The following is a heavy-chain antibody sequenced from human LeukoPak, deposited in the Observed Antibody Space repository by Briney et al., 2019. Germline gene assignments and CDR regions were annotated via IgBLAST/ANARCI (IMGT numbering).Heavy chain of an antibody. CDR2: INHSGST. D-gene: IGHD3-10*02. CDR1: GGSFSGYY. Sequence: SETLSLTCAVYGGSFSGYYWSWIRQPPGKGLEWIGEINHSGSTNYNPSLKSRVTISVDTSKNQFSLKLSSVTAADTAVYYCARGGPKFGELDIYYFDYWGQGTLVTVSS. J-gene: IGHJ4*02. V-gene: IGHV4-34*01. CDR3: ARGGPKFGELDIYYFDY.